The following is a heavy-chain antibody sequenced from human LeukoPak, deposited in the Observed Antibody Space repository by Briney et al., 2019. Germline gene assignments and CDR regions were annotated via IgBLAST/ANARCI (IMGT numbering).Heavy chain of an antibody. V-gene: IGHV4-59*01. CDR2: IYYSGST. CDR3: ARQMYYYDSSGYYLDY. Sequence: SETLSLTCTVSGGSISSYYWSWIRQPPGKGLEWIGYIYYSGSTNYNPSLKSRVTISVDTSKNQFSLKLSSVSAADTAVYYCARQMYYYDSSGYYLDYWGQGTLVTVSS. D-gene: IGHD3-22*01. J-gene: IGHJ4*02. CDR1: GGSISSYY.